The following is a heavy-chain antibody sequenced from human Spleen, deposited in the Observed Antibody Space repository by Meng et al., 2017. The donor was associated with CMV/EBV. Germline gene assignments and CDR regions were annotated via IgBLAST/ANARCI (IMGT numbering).Heavy chain of an antibody. V-gene: IGHV3-43D*03. CDR2: ISWDGGSP. CDR1: GFIFEDYD. CDR3: AKDIGGSSSWGTNYYYNGMDV. J-gene: IGHJ6*02. Sequence: GGSLRLSRAASGFIFEDYDMHWVRQAPGKGLEWVSLISWDGGSPYYGDSVKGRVTISRDNSKNSLYLQMNSLRTEDTALYYCAKDIGGSSSWGTNYYYNGMDVWGQGTTVTVSS. D-gene: IGHD6-13*01.